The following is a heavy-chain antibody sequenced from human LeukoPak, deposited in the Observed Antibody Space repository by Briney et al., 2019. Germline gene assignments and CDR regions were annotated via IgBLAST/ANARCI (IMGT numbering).Heavy chain of an antibody. V-gene: IGHV3-23*01. D-gene: IGHD3-16*02. J-gene: IGHJ3*01. CDR2: ISYSGANS. CDR1: GFTFSGSA. Sequence: QAGGALRLSCAASGFTFSGSALSWVRQAPGEGLEWVSLISYSGANSYYTDSVRGRFTISRDNSKDTLFLQMNSLRAEDTAIYYCARDMQLSTWGLGTMVTVSS. CDR3: ARDMQLST.